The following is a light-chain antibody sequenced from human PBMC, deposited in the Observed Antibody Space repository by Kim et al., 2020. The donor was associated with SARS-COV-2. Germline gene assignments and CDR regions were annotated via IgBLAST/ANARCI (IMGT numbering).Light chain of an antibody. CDR3: QQSSSLPLT. CDR2: YAS. CDR1: QSIGRD. V-gene: IGKV6-21*01. Sequence: SVTPTETVTITCRASQSIGRDLHRSQQKPPQPPELLINYASKSFSGVPSRFSGSGSVTDFTLTINGLEVEDAATYFCQQSSSLPLTFGGGTKLEI. J-gene: IGKJ4*01.